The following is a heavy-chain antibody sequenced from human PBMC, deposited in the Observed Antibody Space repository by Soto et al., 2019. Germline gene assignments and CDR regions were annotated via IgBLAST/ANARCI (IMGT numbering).Heavy chain of an antibody. D-gene: IGHD1-1*01. CDR1: GDTFRSYA. Sequence: QVQLVQSGPEVKKPGSSVKVSCESSGDTFRSYAMSWVRQAPGQGLEWMGGIIPFLRTPNYSQKFQGRVTITEYESTRTSYMELSGLSSHDTAIYFCAKRLCHTTACPDPSYDYYAMDVWGPGTTVTVSS. CDR2: IIPFLRTP. V-gene: IGHV1-69*01. J-gene: IGHJ6*01. CDR3: AKRLCHTTACPDPSYDYYAMDV.